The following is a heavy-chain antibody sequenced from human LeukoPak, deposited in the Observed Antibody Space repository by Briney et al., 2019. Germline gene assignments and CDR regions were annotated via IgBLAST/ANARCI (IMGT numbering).Heavy chain of an antibody. CDR3: ARLSQSYDYGDYEDY. J-gene: IGHJ4*02. CDR2: INWNGGST. Sequence: GGSLRLSCAASGFTFDDYGMSWVRQAPGKGLEWVSGINWNGGSTGYADSVKGRFTISRDNAKNSLYLQMNSLRAEDTALYYCARLSQSYDYGDYEDYWGQGTLVTVSS. D-gene: IGHD4-17*01. V-gene: IGHV3-20*04. CDR1: GFTFDDYG.